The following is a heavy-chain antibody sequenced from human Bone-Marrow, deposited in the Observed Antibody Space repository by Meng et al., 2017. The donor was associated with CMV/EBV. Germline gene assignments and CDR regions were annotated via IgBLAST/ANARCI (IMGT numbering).Heavy chain of an antibody. Sequence: SGPTLVKPTQTLTLTCTFSGFSLSTSGVGVGWIRQPPGKALEWLALIYWNDDKRYSPSLKSRLIITKDTSTNQVVLTNTNIDPVVTATNYCSHNEYNVLVPADTQGYFDYWGQGKLVTVYS. CDR1: GFSLSTSGVG. V-gene: IGHV2-5*01. CDR2: IYWNDDK. CDR3: SHNEYNVLVPADTQGYFDY. D-gene: IGHD2-2*01. J-gene: IGHJ4*02.